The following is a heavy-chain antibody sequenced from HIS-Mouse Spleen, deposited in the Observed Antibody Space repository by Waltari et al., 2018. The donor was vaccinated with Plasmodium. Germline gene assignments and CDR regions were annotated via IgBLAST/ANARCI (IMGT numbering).Heavy chain of an antibody. CDR3: AHSNIAARRAFEI. V-gene: IGHV2-5*02. Sequence: QITLKESGPTLVKPTQTLTLTCPFSGFSLSTRGVGVGWIRQPPGKALEWLALIYWDDDKRSSPSRQSRLTITKEASKNQVVLTMTNMEPVDTATYYCAHSNIAARRAFEIWGQGTMVTVSS. CDR2: IYWDDDK. D-gene: IGHD6-6*01. J-gene: IGHJ3*02. CDR1: GFSLSTRGVG.